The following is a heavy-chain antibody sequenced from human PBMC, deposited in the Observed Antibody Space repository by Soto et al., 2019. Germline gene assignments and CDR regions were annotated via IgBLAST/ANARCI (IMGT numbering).Heavy chain of an antibody. CDR2: ISYDGSNK. Sequence: SLRISCAASGFTFSSYAIHWVRQAPGKGLEWVAVISYDGSNKYYADSVKGRFTISRDNSKNTLYLQMNSLRAEDTAVYYCARGVTMIVVVTPFDYWGQGTLVTVSS. CDR3: ARGVTMIVVVTPFDY. CDR1: GFTFSSYA. J-gene: IGHJ4*02. V-gene: IGHV3-30-3*01. D-gene: IGHD3-22*01.